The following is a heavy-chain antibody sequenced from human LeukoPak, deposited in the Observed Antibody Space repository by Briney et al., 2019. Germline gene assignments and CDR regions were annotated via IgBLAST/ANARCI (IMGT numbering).Heavy chain of an antibody. CDR1: GGSFSGYY. Sequence: PSETLSLTCAVYGGSFSGYYWSWIRQPPGKGLERIGEINHSGSTNYNPSLKSRVTISVDTSKNQFSLKLSSVTAADMAVYYCARRWLQFRGLAPFDYWGQGTLVTVSS. J-gene: IGHJ4*02. D-gene: IGHD5-24*01. V-gene: IGHV4-34*01. CDR2: INHSGST. CDR3: ARRWLQFRGLAPFDY.